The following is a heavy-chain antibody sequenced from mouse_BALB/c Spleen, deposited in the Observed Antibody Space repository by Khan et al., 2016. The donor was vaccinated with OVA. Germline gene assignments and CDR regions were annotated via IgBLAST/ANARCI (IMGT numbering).Heavy chain of an antibody. V-gene: IGHV1-26*01. CDR1: GYSFTGYY. CDR2: INPNTGNT. Sequence: VQLKESGPDLVKPGASVKMSCKASGYSFTGYYMNWVKQSHGKSLECIGRINPNTGNTNYNQKFKGKVVFIVDTSSSTVYLELRSLTSADSAVYYCARGYDFFAYWGQGTLVTVSA. D-gene: IGHD2-14*01. CDR3: ARGYDFFAY. J-gene: IGHJ3*01.